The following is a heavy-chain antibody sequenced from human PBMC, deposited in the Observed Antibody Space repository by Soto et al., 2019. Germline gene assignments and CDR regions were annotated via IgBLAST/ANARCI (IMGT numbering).Heavy chain of an antibody. Sequence: QVQLVQSGAEVRKPGSSVKVSCQASGGTFSNSTVTWVRQAPGQGLEWMGRLIPILGLANYAQKFRGRLTITADKSTTTAYMELRSLRSEDTAMYYCARVKLGDDYWGQGTLVTVSS. CDR2: LIPILGLA. V-gene: IGHV1-69*02. CDR1: GGTFSNST. D-gene: IGHD5-12*01. J-gene: IGHJ4*02. CDR3: ARVKLGDDY.